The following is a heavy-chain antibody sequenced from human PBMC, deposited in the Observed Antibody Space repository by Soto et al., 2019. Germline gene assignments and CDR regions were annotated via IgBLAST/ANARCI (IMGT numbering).Heavy chain of an antibody. CDR1: GVTFSSYA. J-gene: IGHJ4*02. D-gene: IGHD6-19*01. CDR3: AKDHPVEPGIAVAGTRDY. V-gene: IGHV3-23*01. CDR2: ISGSGGST. Sequence: GGSLRLSCTASGVTFSSYAMSWVRQAPGKGLEWVSAISGSGGSTYYADSVKGRFTISRDNSKNTLYLQMNSLRAEDTAVYYCAKDHPVEPGIAVAGTRDYWGQGTLVTVSS.